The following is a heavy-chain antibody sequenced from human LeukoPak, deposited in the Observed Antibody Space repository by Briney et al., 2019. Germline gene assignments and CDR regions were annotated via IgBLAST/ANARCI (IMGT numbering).Heavy chain of an antibody. CDR2: ISYDGSNK. V-gene: IGHV3-30*04. CDR3: ARSPGRYSEAWFDP. Sequence: QPGGSLRLSCAASGFTFSSYAMHWVRQAPGKRLEWVAVISYDGSNKYYADSVKGRFTISRDNSKNTLYLQMNSLRAEDTAVYYCARSPGRYSEAWFDPWGQGTLVTVSS. CDR1: GFTFSSYA. D-gene: IGHD3-9*01. J-gene: IGHJ5*02.